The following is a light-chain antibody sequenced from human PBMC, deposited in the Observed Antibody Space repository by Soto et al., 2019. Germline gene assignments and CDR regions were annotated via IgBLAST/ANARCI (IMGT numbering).Light chain of an antibody. CDR1: RSLSDNH. CDR2: GSS. J-gene: IGKJ2*01. V-gene: IGKV3-20*01. Sequence: ELVLTQSQVTMSLSPGKTAALSGRASRSLSDNHLAWYQQRPGQAPRLLIYGSSSRAAGIPDRFRGSGTGTDFTLTIRRLEPEDFGVYYCQQYSDAPHTFGLGTKVDIK. CDR3: QQYSDAPHT.